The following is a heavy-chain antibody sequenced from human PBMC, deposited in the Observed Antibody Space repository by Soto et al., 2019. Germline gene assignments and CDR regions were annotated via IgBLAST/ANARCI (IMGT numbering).Heavy chain of an antibody. J-gene: IGHJ6*02. Sequence: EVQLVESGGGLVKPGGSLRLSCAASGFTFSSYSMNWVRQAPGKGLEWVSSISSSSSYIYYADSVKGRFTISRDNAKNSLYLQMNSLSAEDTAVYYCARDWGYYYYYGMDVWGQGTTVTVSS. D-gene: IGHD3-16*01. CDR3: ARDWGYYYYYGMDV. CDR1: GFTFSSYS. CDR2: ISSSSSYI. V-gene: IGHV3-21*01.